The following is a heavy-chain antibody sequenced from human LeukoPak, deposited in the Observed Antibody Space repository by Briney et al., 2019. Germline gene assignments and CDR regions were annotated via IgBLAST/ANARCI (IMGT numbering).Heavy chain of an antibody. D-gene: IGHD3-10*02. CDR2: IYYSGST. Sequence: SETLSLTCTVSGGSISSSSYYWGWIRQPPGKGLEWIGSIYYSGSTYYNPSLKSRVTISVDTSKNQFSLKLSSVTAADTAVYYCARSLLFGELSHWGQGTLVTVSS. J-gene: IGHJ4*02. CDR3: ARSLLFGELSH. V-gene: IGHV4-39*07. CDR1: GGSISSSSYY.